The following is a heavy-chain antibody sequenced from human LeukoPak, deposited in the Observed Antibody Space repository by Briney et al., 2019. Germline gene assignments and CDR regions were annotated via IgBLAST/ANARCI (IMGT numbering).Heavy chain of an antibody. CDR1: GFTFSSYG. V-gene: IGHV3-30*02. D-gene: IGHD3-22*01. J-gene: IGHJ4*02. CDR3: AKGGDSSGYEADY. CDR2: IRYDGSNK. Sequence: GGSLRLSCAASGFTFSSYGMHWVRQAPGKGLEWVAFIRYDGSNKYYADTVKGRFTISRDNSKNTLYLQMNSLRAEDTAVYYCAKGGDSSGYEADYWGQGTLVTVSS.